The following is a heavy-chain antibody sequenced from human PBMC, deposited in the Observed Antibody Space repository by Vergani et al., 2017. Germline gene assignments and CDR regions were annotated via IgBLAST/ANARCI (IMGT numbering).Heavy chain of an antibody. CDR2: ISTNGIST. D-gene: IGHD6-13*01. J-gene: IGHJ4*02. CDR3: VKDRYSSTWYTFDY. Sequence: EVQLVESGGGLVQPGGSLRLSCSASGFTFSPYAMHWVRQAPGKGLEYVSGISTNGISTYADSVKGRFTISRDNSKNTLYLQMSSLRAEDTAVYYCVKDRYSSTWYTFDYWGQGTLVTVSS. V-gene: IGHV3-64D*06. CDR1: GFTFSPYA.